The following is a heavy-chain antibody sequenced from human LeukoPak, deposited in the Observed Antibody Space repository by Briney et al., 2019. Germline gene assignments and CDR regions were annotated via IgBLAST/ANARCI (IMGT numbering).Heavy chain of an antibody. CDR2: ISGSGGST. CDR3: ARGSLGYCTGGRCSNSLFLRYYYYMDV. V-gene: IGHV3-23*01. D-gene: IGHD2-15*01. Sequence: GGSLRLSCAASGFTFSSYAMSWVRQAPGKGLEWVSGISGSGGSTYYADSVKGRFTISRDNSKNTLHLQMNSLRAEDTAVYYCARGSLGYCTGGRCSNSLFLRYYYYMDVWGKGTTVTVS. CDR1: GFTFSSYA. J-gene: IGHJ6*03.